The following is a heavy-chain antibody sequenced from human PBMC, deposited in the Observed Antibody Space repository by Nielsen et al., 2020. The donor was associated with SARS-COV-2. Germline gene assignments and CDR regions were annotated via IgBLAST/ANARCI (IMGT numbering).Heavy chain of an antibody. CDR3: ARGPPYYDFWSGYSYYYYGMDV. Sequence: GSLRLSCAASGFTFSDFWMNWVRQPPGKGLEWIGEINHSGSTNYNPSLKSRVTISVDTSKNQFSLKLSSVTAADTAVYYCARGPPYYDFWSGYSYYYYGMDVWGQGTTVTVSS. D-gene: IGHD3-3*01. J-gene: IGHJ6*02. V-gene: IGHV4-34*01. CDR1: GFTFSDFW. CDR2: INHSGST.